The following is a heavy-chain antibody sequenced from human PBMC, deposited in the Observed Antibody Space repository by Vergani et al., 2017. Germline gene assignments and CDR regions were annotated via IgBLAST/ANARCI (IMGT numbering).Heavy chain of an antibody. CDR1: GASVNSYY. Sequence: QAQLQESGPRLVKPSETLSLTCTVSGASVNSYYWSWIRQPPGKGLEWMGYVSFRGDTLYDPSVKGRMTISLNTSSNQFSLYLTSVTAADTAVYYCARSRIYYGAGSPDYWGQGTLVTVSS. D-gene: IGHD3-10*01. V-gene: IGHV4-59*02. CDR2: VSFRGDT. J-gene: IGHJ4*02. CDR3: ARSRIYYGAGSPDY.